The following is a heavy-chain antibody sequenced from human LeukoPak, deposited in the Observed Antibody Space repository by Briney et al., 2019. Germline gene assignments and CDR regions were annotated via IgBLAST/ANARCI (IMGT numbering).Heavy chain of an antibody. V-gene: IGHV3-11*01. Sequence: PGGSLRLSCAASGFTFSDYYMSWIRQAPGKGLEWVSYISSSGSTIYYADPVKGRFTISRDNAKNSLYLQMNSLRAEDTAVYYCARDFSGYDPVEYCSGGSCDWGQGTLVTVSS. CDR1: GFTFSDYY. CDR3: ARDFSGYDPVEYCSGGSCD. D-gene: IGHD2-15*01. CDR2: ISSSGSTI. J-gene: IGHJ4*02.